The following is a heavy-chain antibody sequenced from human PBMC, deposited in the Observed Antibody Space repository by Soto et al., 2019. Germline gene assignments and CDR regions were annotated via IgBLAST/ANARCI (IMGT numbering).Heavy chain of an antibody. Sequence: GGSLRLSCAASGFTFSSYSMNWVRQAPGKGLEWVSYISSSSSTIYYADSVKGRFTISRDNAKNSLYLQMNSLRAEDTAVYYCARDGMVAINDYWGQGTLVTVSS. V-gene: IGHV3-48*01. J-gene: IGHJ4*02. CDR3: ARDGMVAINDY. CDR2: ISSSSSTI. D-gene: IGHD2-8*01. CDR1: GFTFSSYS.